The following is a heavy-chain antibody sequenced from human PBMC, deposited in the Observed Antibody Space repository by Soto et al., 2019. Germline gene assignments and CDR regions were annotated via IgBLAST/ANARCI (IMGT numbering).Heavy chain of an antibody. J-gene: IGHJ5*02. Sequence: QVQLVESGGGVVQPGRSLRLSCAASGFTFSSYAMHWVRQAPGEGLEWVAVISYDGSNKYYADSVKGRFTISRDNSKNTLYLQMNSLRAEDTAVYYCARGFKGYRAFDPWGQGTLVTVSS. D-gene: IGHD5-12*01. V-gene: IGHV3-30-3*01. CDR2: ISYDGSNK. CDR3: ARGFKGYRAFDP. CDR1: GFTFSSYA.